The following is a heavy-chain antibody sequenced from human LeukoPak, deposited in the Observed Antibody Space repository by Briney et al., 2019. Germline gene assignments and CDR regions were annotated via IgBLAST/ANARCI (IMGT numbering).Heavy chain of an antibody. Sequence: GGSLRLSCAASGFTFSSYGMHWVRQAPGKGLEWVAVISYDGSNKYYADSVKGRFTISRDNSKNTLYLQMNSLRAEDTAVYYCAKGQAHVDTAMVTPYYYYYGMDVWGQGTTVTVSS. CDR1: GFTFSSYG. V-gene: IGHV3-30*18. D-gene: IGHD5-18*01. CDR3: AKGQAHVDTAMVTPYYYYYGMDV. J-gene: IGHJ6*02. CDR2: ISYDGSNK.